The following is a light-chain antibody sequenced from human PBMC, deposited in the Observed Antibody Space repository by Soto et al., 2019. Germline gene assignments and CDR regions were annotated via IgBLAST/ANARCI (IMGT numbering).Light chain of an antibody. CDR1: QSVFYSSNNKNY. CDR3: QQYYSLPLT. J-gene: IGKJ3*01. CDR2: WAS. V-gene: IGKV4-1*01. Sequence: DIVMTQSPDSLAVSLGERATINCKSSQSVFYSSNNKNYLAWYQQKPGQPPKLLIYWASTRESGVPDRVRGSGSGTDFTLTIGSLQAEDVAVYYCQQYYSLPLTFGPGTKVEIK.